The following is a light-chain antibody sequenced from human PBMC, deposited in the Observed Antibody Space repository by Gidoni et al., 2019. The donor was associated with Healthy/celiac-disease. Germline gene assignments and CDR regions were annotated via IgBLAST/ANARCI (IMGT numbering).Light chain of an antibody. Sequence: HLVLTHSPSSSASLAASIKLTCTLSSWHSSYAISWHKQQPEKVHRDLMKLNSDCSHSKGDGIPDRFSGSSSGAECYLTISSLQSEDEADYYCQTWGTGIHVVFGGGTKLTVL. CDR1: SWHSSYA. V-gene: IGLV4-69*01. J-gene: IGLJ2*01. CDR3: QTWGTGIHVV. CDR2: LNSDCSH.